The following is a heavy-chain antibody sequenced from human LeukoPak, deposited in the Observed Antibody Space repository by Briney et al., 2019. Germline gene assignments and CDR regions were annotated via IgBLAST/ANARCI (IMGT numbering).Heavy chain of an antibody. CDR3: ASAPYDFWSGLEYYFDY. D-gene: IGHD3-3*01. CDR2: IYSGGST. J-gene: IGHJ4*02. V-gene: IGHV3-66*01. Sequence: PGGSLRLSCAASGFTVSSNYMSWVRQAPGKGLEWVSVIYSGGSTYYADSVKGRFTISRDNSKNTLYLQMNSLRAEDTAVYYCASAPYDFWSGLEYYFDYWGQGTLVTVSS. CDR1: GFTVSSNY.